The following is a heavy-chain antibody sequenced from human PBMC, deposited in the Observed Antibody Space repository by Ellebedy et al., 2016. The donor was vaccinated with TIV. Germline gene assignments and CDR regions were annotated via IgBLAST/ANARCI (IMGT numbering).Heavy chain of an antibody. CDR3: ARGLSDYGDIKLDY. CDR1: GFTFSTYW. J-gene: IGHJ4*02. Sequence: GESLKISCAASGFTFSTYWMNWVRQAPGKGLQWVANIKQDGTDENYVDSVRGRFIISRDNTKQTLFLHMSSLRADDTAVYYCARGLSDYGDIKLDYWGQGALVTVSS. D-gene: IGHD4-17*01. V-gene: IGHV3-7*03. CDR2: IKQDGTDE.